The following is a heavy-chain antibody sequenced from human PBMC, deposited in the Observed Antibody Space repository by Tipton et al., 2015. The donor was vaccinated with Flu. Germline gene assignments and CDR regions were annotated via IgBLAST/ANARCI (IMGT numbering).Heavy chain of an antibody. CDR3: ARSVVVVRGATGYYFDH. CDR1: GDSVDNDNYY. V-gene: IGHV4-30-4*01. Sequence: TLSLTCTVSGDSVDNDNYYWGWIRQSPGKGLEWIGYANYRGNTYYRPSFYSRASISVDVSRSQFSLDLTSVTAADTAVYYCARSVVVVRGATGYYFDHWGRGSLISVSS. D-gene: IGHD2-15*01. J-gene: IGHJ4*01. CDR2: ANYRGNT.